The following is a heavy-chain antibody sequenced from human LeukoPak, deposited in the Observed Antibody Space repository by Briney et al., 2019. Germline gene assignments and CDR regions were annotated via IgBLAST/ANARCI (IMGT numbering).Heavy chain of an antibody. D-gene: IGHD6-19*01. CDR1: GFTFSSYS. Sequence: GGSLRLSCAASGFTFSSYSMNWVRQAPGKGLEWVSSISSSSSYIYYADSVKGRFTISRDNAKNPLYLQMNSLRAEDTAVYYCARDLRQWLITRAQAWIDYWGQGTLVTVSS. CDR2: ISSSSSYI. V-gene: IGHV3-21*01. J-gene: IGHJ4*02. CDR3: ARDLRQWLITRAQAWIDY.